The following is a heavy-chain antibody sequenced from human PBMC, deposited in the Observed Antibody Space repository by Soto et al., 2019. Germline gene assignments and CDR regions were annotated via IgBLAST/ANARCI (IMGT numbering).Heavy chain of an antibody. CDR2: INSDGSST. CDR1: GSTFSTDC. V-gene: IGHV3-74*01. J-gene: IGHJ6*02. Sequence: GGSLRLSCEVSGSTFSTDCMHWVRQAPGKGLVWVSHINSDGSSTNYADFVKGRFTIARDNAKNTVYLQMNSLRAEDTAVYYGARDRSYSLDVWGQGITPTVSS. CDR3: ARDRSYSLDV.